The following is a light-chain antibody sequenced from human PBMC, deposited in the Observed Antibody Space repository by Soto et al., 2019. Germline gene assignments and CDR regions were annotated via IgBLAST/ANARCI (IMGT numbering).Light chain of an antibody. Sequence: QSVLTQPPSASGTPGQTVTISCSGSSSNIGSNTVSWYQQLPGAAPTLLIYNDNERPSGVPDRFSGSKSGTSASLAISGLQSEDEADYYCAAWDETLIDVFGTGTKLT. CDR2: NDN. CDR1: SSNIGSNT. CDR3: AAWDETLIDV. J-gene: IGLJ1*01. V-gene: IGLV1-44*01.